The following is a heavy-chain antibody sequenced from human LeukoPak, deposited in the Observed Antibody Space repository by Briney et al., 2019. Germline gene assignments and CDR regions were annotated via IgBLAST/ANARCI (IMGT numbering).Heavy chain of an antibody. CDR3: ARDPYSSTWSYGMDV. V-gene: IGHV3-7*05. D-gene: IGHD6-6*01. CDR2: PNRDGREE. Sequence: GGSLTLSCSASGFTFSSYWMSWVPQAPGKGLVGLINPNRDGREEVYVDSVKGRFSISRDNAKNSLFLQMNAVRAEDTAVYYCARDPYSSTWSYGMDVWGQGTTVTVSS. J-gene: IGHJ6*02. CDR1: GFTFSSYW.